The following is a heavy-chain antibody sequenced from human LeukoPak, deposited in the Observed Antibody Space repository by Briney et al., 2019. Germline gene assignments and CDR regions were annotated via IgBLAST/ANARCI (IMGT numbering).Heavy chain of an antibody. J-gene: IGHJ6*03. CDR3: ARTPGGYRRYPYGDYYMDV. Sequence: ASETLSLTCAVYGGSFSGYYWSWIRQPPGKGLEWIGEINHSGSTKYNPSLKSRVTISVDTSKNQFSLKLSSVTAADAAVYYCARTPGGYRRYPYGDYYMDVWGKGTTVTISS. CDR2: INHSGST. D-gene: IGHD4-17*01. CDR1: GGSFSGYY. V-gene: IGHV4-34*01.